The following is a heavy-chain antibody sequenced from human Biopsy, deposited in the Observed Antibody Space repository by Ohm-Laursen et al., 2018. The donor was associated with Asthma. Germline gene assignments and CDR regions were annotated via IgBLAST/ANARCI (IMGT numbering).Heavy chain of an antibody. CDR2: ISGSGGST. D-gene: IGHD5-24*01. Sequence: GSLRLSCTASGFTFSSYAMSWVRQAPGKGLEWVSAISGSGGSTYYADSAKGRFTISRDNSKNTLYLQMNSLRAEDTAVYYCAKESRRDGYNRRNYYFDYWGQGTLVTVSS. V-gene: IGHV3-23*01. CDR1: GFTFSSYA. J-gene: IGHJ4*02. CDR3: AKESRRDGYNRRNYYFDY.